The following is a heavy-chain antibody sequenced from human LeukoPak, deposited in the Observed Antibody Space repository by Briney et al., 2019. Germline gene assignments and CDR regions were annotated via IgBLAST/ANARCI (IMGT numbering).Heavy chain of an antibody. J-gene: IGHJ6*04. CDR3: AELGITMIGGV. D-gene: IGHD3-10*02. Sequence: GGSLRLSCAASGFTFSSYSMNWVRQAPGKGLEWVSSISGSSSYIYYADSVKGRFTISRDNAKNSLYLQMNSLRAEDTAVYYCAELGITMIGGVWGKGTTVTISS. CDR1: GFTFSSYS. CDR2: ISGSSSYI. V-gene: IGHV3-21*01.